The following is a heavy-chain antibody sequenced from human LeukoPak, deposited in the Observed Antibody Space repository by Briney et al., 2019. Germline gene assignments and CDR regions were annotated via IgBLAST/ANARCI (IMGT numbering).Heavy chain of an antibody. CDR3: ARDHRFWYNWNVNPPFDY. Sequence: GASVKVSCKASGGTFSSYAISWVRQAPGQGLEWMGGIIPIFGTANYAQKFQGRVTITTDESTSTAYMELSSLRSEDTAVYYCARDHRFWYNWNVNPPFDYWGQGTLVTVSS. V-gene: IGHV1-69*05. CDR1: GGTFSSYA. CDR2: IIPIFGTA. J-gene: IGHJ4*02. D-gene: IGHD1-1*01.